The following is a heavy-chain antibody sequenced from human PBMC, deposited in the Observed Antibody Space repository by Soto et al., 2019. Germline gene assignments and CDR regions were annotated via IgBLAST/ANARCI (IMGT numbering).Heavy chain of an antibody. Sequence: ASVKVSCKASGGTFSSYAIIWVRQAPGQGLEWMGGIIPIFGTANYAQKFQGRVTITADESTSTACMELSSLRSEDTAVYYCARGYSGLYGMDVWGQGTTVTVSS. V-gene: IGHV1-69*13. J-gene: IGHJ6*02. CDR1: GGTFSSYA. CDR3: ARGYSGLYGMDV. CDR2: IIPIFGTA. D-gene: IGHD5-12*01.